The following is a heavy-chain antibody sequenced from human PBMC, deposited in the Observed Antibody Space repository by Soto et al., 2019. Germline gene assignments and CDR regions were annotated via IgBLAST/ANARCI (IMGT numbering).Heavy chain of an antibody. CDR2: TYYSGST. CDR1: CGSISSGDYY. V-gene: IGHV4-30-4*01. J-gene: IGHJ3*02. D-gene: IGHD1-26*01. Sequence: TLSLPCTVSCGSISSGDYYWSWIRQPPGKGLEWIGYTYYSGSTYYNPSLKSRVTITVDSSKNQFSLKLSSVTDADTALYYCAKDTRGADIWGQGTMVTVSS. CDR3: AKDTRGADI.